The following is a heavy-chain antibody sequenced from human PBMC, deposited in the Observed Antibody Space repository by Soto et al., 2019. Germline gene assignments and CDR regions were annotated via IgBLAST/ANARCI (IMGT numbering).Heavy chain of an antibody. CDR2: INPNSGGT. D-gene: IGHD6-13*01. V-gene: IGHV1-2*02. J-gene: IGHJ6*02. CDR1: GYTFTGYY. CDR3: ARAHAPRRTAAAPYYYYYGMDA. Sequence: GASVKVSCKASGYTFTGYYMHWVRQAPGQGLEWMGWINPNSGGTNYAQKLQGRVTTTTDTSTSTAYMELSSLRSEDTAVYYCARAHAPRRTAAAPYYYYYGMDAWGQGTTVTVSS.